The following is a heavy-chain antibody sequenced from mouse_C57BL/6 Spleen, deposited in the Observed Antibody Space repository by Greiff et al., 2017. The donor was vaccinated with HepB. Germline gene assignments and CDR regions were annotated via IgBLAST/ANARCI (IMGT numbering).Heavy chain of an antibody. J-gene: IGHJ1*03. CDR1: EYEFPSHD. Sequence: EVQLVESGGGLVQPGESLKLSCESTEYEFPSHDMSWVRKTPEKMLDLVAAINSDGGSTYYPDTMERRFIISRDNTKKTLYLQMSSLRSEYTALYYCSRHYDGSRGYFDVWGTVTTVTVSS. D-gene: IGHD1-1*01. CDR3: SRHYDGSRGYFDV. V-gene: IGHV5-2*01. CDR2: INSDGGST.